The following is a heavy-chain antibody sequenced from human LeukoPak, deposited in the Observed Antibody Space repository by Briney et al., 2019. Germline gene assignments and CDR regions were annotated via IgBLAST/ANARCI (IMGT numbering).Heavy chain of an antibody. CDR1: GFTFSSYS. CDR3: ARESYYDFWSGSLSLDY. V-gene: IGHV3-48*01. CDR2: ISSSSSTI. D-gene: IGHD3-3*01. Sequence: GGSLRLSCAASGFTFSSYSMNWVSQAPGKGLEWVSYISSSSSTIYYADSAKGRFTFHRDNAKNSLYLQMNSLSAEDPAVYYCARESYYDFWSGSLSLDYWGQGTLVTVSS. J-gene: IGHJ4*02.